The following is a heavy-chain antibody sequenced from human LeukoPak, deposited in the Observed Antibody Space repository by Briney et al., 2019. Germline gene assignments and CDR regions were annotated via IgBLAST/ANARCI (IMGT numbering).Heavy chain of an antibody. CDR3: ARHGRIVQSRLGEFSNYFDS. D-gene: IGHD3-16*02. V-gene: IGHV4-61*08. J-gene: IGHJ4*02. CDR1: GGSISSGGYY. CDR2: IYYTGST. Sequence: KTSQTLSLTCAVSGGSISSGGYYWSWIRQPPGRGLEWIGYIYYTGSTNYDPSLKSRVTISVDTAKNQFSLRLSSVTAADTAVYYCARHGRIVQSRLGEFSNYFDSWGQGTLVTVSS.